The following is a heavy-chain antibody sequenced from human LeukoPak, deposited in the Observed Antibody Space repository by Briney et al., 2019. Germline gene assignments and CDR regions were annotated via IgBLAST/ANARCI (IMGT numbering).Heavy chain of an antibody. V-gene: IGHV3-48*03. CDR1: GFIFSSNE. Sequence: GGSLRLSCAVAGFIFSSNEMNWVRQAPGKGLEWVSYISSSGSTIYYADSVKGRFTISRDNAKNSLYLQMNSLRAEDTAVYYCARNQVIKRITMVRGVSYGMDVWGQGTTVTVSS. CDR2: ISSSGSTI. J-gene: IGHJ6*02. D-gene: IGHD3-10*01. CDR3: ARNQVIKRITMVRGVSYGMDV.